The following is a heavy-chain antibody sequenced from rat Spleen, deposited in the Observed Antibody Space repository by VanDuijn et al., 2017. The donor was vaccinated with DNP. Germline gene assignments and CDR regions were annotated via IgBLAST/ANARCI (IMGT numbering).Heavy chain of an antibody. D-gene: IGHD1-1*01. CDR3: ARLRLEWEVRAMDA. V-gene: IGHV3-1*01. Sequence: EVQLQESGPGLVKPSQSLSLTCSVTGYSITSNYWGWIRKFPGSEMEWLGHISYGGRTRYNPSLKSRISITRDTSKNPFFLQLNSLTTEDTATYYCARLRLEWEVRAMDAWGQGTSVTVSS. J-gene: IGHJ4*01. CDR1: GYSITSNY. CDR2: ISYGGRT.